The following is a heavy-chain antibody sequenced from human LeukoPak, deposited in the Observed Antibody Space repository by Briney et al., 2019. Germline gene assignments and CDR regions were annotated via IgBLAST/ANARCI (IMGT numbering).Heavy chain of an antibody. V-gene: IGHV3-15*01. J-gene: IGHJ6*02. CDR3: TTEYPLYYGSGSYYNDYYYGMDV. CDR1: GFTFSNAW. Sequence: GGSLRLSCAASGFTFSNAWMSWVRQAPGKGLEWVGRIKSKTDGGTTDYAAPVKGRFTISRDDSKNTLYLQMNSLKTEDTAVYYCTTEYPLYYGSGSYYNDYYYGMDVWGQGTTVTVSS. D-gene: IGHD3-10*01. CDR2: IKSKTDGGTT.